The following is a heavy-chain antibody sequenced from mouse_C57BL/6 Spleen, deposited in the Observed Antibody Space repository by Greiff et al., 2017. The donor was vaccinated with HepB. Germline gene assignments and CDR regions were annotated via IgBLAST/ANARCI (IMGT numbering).Heavy chain of an antibody. Sequence: EVMLVESGGGLVKPGGSLKLSCAASGFTFSDYGMHWVRQAPEKGLEWVAYISSGSSTIYYADTVKGRFTISRDNAKNTLFLQMTSLRSEDTAMYYCARPHFSEYDPFAYWGQGTLVTVSA. J-gene: IGHJ3*01. CDR1: GFTFSDYG. V-gene: IGHV5-17*01. CDR3: ARPHFSEYDPFAY. D-gene: IGHD2-4*01. CDR2: ISSGSSTI.